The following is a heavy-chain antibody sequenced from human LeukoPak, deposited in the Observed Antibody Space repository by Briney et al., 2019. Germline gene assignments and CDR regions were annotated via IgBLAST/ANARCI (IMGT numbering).Heavy chain of an antibody. J-gene: IGHJ4*02. D-gene: IGHD3-22*01. CDR2: ISSSSTYI. Sequence: PGGSLRLSCAASGFTFSNYAMAWVRQAAGKGLEWVSSISSSSTYIYYADSVKGRFTISRDNAKNSLYLQMNSLRAEDTAVYYCARGLYYYDSSGCGYWGQGTLVTVSS. CDR1: GFTFSNYA. V-gene: IGHV3-21*01. CDR3: ARGLYYYDSSGCGY.